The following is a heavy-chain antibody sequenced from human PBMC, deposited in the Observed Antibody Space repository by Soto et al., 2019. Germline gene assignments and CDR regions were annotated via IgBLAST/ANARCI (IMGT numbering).Heavy chain of an antibody. D-gene: IGHD2-2*01. CDR2: MNPNSGNT. J-gene: IGHJ1*01. CDR3: ARGDCSSTSCYLHFQH. V-gene: IGHV1-8*01. CDR1: GYTFTSYD. Sequence: QVQLVQSGAEVKKPGASVKVSCKASGYTFTSYDINWVRQATGQGLEWMGWMNPNSGNTGYAQKFQGRVTMTRNTSISTAYMELSSLRSEDTAVYYCARGDCSSTSCYLHFQHWGQGTLVTVSS.